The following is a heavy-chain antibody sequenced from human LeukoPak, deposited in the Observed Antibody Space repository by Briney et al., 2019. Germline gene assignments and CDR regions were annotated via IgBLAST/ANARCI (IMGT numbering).Heavy chain of an antibody. Sequence: KXSXTLSLTCAVYGGSFSGYYWSWIRQPPGKGLEWIGETNHSGSTNYNPSLKSRVTISVDTSKNQFSLKLSSVTAADTAVYYCARGQVNTAGYYYYGMDVWGQGTTVTVSS. CDR3: ARGQVNTAGYYYYGMDV. CDR2: TNHSGST. V-gene: IGHV4-34*01. J-gene: IGHJ6*02. CDR1: GGSFSGYY. D-gene: IGHD5-18*01.